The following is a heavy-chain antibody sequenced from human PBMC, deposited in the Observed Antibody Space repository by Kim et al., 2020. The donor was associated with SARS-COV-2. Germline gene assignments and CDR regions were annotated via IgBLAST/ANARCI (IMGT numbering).Heavy chain of an antibody. CDR3: ARDVQGERWAVAGPYYYYGMDV. Sequence: ASVKVSCKASGYTFTSYGISWVRQAPGQGLEWMGWISAYNGNTNYAQKLQGRVTMTTDTSTSTAYMELRSLRSDDTAVYYCARDVQGERWAVAGPYYYYGMDVWGQGTTVTVSS. CDR2: ISAYNGNT. CDR1: GYTFTSYG. J-gene: IGHJ6*02. V-gene: IGHV1-18*01. D-gene: IGHD6-19*01.